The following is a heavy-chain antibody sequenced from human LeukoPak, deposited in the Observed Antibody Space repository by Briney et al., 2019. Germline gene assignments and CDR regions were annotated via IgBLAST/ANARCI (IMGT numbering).Heavy chain of an antibody. CDR1: GFTFSTYW. J-gene: IGHJ4*02. Sequence: PGGSLRLSCTASGFTFSTYWMSWVRQAPGKGLEWVSVIYSGGSTYYADSVKGRFTISRDNSKNTLYLQMNSLRAEDTAVYYCATTNQLSGYYIFVDYWGQGTLVTVSS. D-gene: IGHD3-22*01. CDR2: IYSGGST. V-gene: IGHV3-66*01. CDR3: ATTNQLSGYYIFVDY.